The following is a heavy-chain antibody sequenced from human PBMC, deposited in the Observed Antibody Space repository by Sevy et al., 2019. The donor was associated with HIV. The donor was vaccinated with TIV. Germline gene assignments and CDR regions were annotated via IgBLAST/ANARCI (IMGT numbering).Heavy chain of an antibody. Sequence: GGSLRLSCAASGFTFDDYAMHWVRQAPGKGLEWVSGISWNSGSIGYADSVKGRFTISRDNAKNSLYLQMNSLRAEDTALYYCAKDGGSKDYYYGMDVWGQGTTVTVSS. CDR1: GFTFDDYA. J-gene: IGHJ6*02. CDR2: ISWNSGSI. CDR3: AKDGGSKDYYYGMDV. V-gene: IGHV3-9*01. D-gene: IGHD3-16*01.